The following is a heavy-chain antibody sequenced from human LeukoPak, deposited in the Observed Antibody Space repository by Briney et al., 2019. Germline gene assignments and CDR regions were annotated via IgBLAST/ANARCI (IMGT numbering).Heavy chain of an antibody. D-gene: IGHD2-21*02. CDR2: ISSSSSTI. CDR3: ARGCGGDCYSEAVNWFDP. CDR1: GFTFSSYS. J-gene: IGHJ5*02. Sequence: GGSLRLSCAASGFTFSSYSMNWVRQAPGKGLEWVSYISSSSSTIYYADSVKGRFTISRDNAKNSLYLQMNSLRAEDTAVYYCARGCGGDCYSEAVNWFDPWGQGTLVTVSS. V-gene: IGHV3-48*04.